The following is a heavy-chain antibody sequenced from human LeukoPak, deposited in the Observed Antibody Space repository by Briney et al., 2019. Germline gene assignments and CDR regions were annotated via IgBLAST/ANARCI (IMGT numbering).Heavy chain of an antibody. V-gene: IGHV4-59*01. CDR2: MYYSGGT. J-gene: IGHJ4*02. CDR1: GVSINGYY. CDR3: VRRCQDAYTLYCFDY. D-gene: IGHD5-24*01. Sequence: PSETLSLTCTVSGVSINGYYWSWIRQPPGKGLEWIGHMYYSGGTNYNPSLKSRVTISVDTSKNQFSLKLSSVTAADTAVYYCVRRCQDAYTLYCFDYWGQGTLVTVSS.